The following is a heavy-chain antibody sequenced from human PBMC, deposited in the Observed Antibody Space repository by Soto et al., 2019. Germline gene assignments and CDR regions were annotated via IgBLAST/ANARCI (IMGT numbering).Heavy chain of an antibody. V-gene: IGHV5-51*01. D-gene: IGHD3-22*01. CDR3: ARAFNYYDSSGYYPLFDY. J-gene: IGHJ4*02. CDR1: GYSFTSYW. CDR2: IYPGDSDT. Sequence: GESLKISCKGSGYSFTSYWIGWVRQMPGKGLEWMGIIYPGDSDTRYSPSFQGQVTISADKSISTAYLQWSSLKASDTAMYYCARAFNYYDSSGYYPLFDYWGQGTLVT.